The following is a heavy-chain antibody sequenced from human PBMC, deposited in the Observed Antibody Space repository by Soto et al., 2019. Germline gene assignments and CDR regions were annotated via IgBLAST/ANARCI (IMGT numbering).Heavy chain of an antibody. CDR3: ATFKQISSGWPFDY. Sequence: ASVKVSCKASGYTFTGYYMHWVRQAPGKGLEWMGGFDPEDGETIYAQKFQGRVTMTEDTSTDTAYMELSSLRSEDTAVYYCATFKQISSGWPFDYWGQGTLVTVSS. D-gene: IGHD6-19*01. V-gene: IGHV1-24*01. CDR1: GYTFTGYY. J-gene: IGHJ4*02. CDR2: FDPEDGET.